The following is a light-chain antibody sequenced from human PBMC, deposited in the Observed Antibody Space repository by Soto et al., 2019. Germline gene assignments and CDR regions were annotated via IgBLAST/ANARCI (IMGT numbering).Light chain of an antibody. J-gene: IGLJ1*01. V-gene: IGLV2-11*01. CDR3: CSYAGSYNWV. CDR2: DVS. Sequence: QSALTQPRSVSGSPGQSVTISCTGTSSDVGGYNYVSWYQQHPGKAPKLMIYDVSKRPSGVPDRFSGSKSGNTASLTISGLQAEDEAGYYCCSYAGSYNWVFGTGTKLTVL. CDR1: SSDVGGYNY.